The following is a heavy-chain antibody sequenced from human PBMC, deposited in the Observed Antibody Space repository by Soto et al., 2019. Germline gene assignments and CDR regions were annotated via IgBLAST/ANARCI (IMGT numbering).Heavy chain of an antibody. CDR2: ISTTSTYT. J-gene: IGHJ3*02. CDR1: GFTFSRYY. CDR3: ARDDGLSSTNVKAFDI. D-gene: IGHD2-2*01. Sequence: GGSLRLSCAASGFTFSRYYMNWVRQAPGKGLEWVSSISTTSTYTHYADSLKGRFTIPRDNAKKLLYLQMDSLRAEDTAVYYCARDDGLSSTNVKAFDIWGQGTKVTVS. V-gene: IGHV3-21*01.